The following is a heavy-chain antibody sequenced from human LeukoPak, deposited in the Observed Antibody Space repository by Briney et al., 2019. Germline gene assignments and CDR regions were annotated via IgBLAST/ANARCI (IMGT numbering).Heavy chain of an antibody. J-gene: IGHJ3*02. CDR1: EFTFSNYW. D-gene: IGHD6-6*01. Sequence: GGSLRLSCEASEFTFSNYWMSWVRQAPGKGLEWVANIKQVGSEKYYVDSVKGRFTISRDNAKNSLYLQMNSLRAEDTAVYYCARVRSSSPHDAFDIWGQGTMVTVSS. V-gene: IGHV3-7*01. CDR2: IKQVGSEK. CDR3: ARVRSSSPHDAFDI.